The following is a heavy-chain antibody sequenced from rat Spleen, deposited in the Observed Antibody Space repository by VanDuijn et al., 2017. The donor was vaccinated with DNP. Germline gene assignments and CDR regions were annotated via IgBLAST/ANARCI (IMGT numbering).Heavy chain of an antibody. V-gene: IGHV2-30*01. D-gene: IGHD1-1*01. CDR1: GFSLTNHH. Sequence: QVQLKESGPGLVQPSQTLSLTCTVSGFSLTNHHVHWVRQPSGKGLGWMGVVWIGGTTHISSIFKSRVSINRDTSRNQVFLEVNSLHSEDSATYYCARDGQWDYLDYWGQGVMVTVAS. CDR3: ARDGQWDYLDY. CDR2: VWIGGTT. J-gene: IGHJ2*01.